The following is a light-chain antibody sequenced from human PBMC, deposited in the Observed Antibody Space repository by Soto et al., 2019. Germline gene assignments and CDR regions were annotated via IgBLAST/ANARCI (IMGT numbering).Light chain of an antibody. V-gene: IGLV3-1*01. CDR3: QAWDSSTVV. Sequence: SYALTQPPSVSVSPGQTASITCSGDKLGDKYACWYQQKPGQSPVLVIYQDSKRPSGIPERFSGSNSGNTATLTISGTQAMDEADYYCQAWDSSTVVFGTGTKV. J-gene: IGLJ1*01. CDR1: KLGDKY. CDR2: QDS.